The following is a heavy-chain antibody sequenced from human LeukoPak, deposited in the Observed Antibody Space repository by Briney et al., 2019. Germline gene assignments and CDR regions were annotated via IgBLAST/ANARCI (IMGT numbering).Heavy chain of an antibody. V-gene: IGHV3-7*01. CDR2: IKQDGSEK. D-gene: IGHD5-12*01. Sequence: PGGSLRLSCVASEFTFMTSWMSWVRQAPGKGLEWVANIKQDGSEKYYVDSVKGRFTISRDNAKNSLYLQMNSLRAEDTAVYYCARASGGYSGYLDYWGQGTLVTVSS. J-gene: IGHJ4*02. CDR3: ARASGGYSGYLDY. CDR1: EFTFMTSW.